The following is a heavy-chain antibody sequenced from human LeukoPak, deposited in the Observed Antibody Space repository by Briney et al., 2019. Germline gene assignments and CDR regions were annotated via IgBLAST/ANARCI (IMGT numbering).Heavy chain of an antibody. CDR2: INHSGST. Sequence: SETLSLTCAVYGGSFSGYYWSWIRQPPGKGLERIGEINHSGSTNYNPSLKSRVTISVDTSKNQFSLKLSSVTAADTAVYYCARSYGDFWSGYYPYYFDHWGQGTLVTVSS. CDR3: ARSYGDFWSGYYPYYFDH. V-gene: IGHV4-34*01. D-gene: IGHD3-3*01. J-gene: IGHJ4*02. CDR1: GGSFSGYY.